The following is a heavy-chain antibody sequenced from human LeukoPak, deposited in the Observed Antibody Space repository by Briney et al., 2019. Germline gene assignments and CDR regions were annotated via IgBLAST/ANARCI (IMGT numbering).Heavy chain of an antibody. V-gene: IGHV3-21*01. CDR2: ISSSSSYI. CDR3: ARSPSYGDYPFDY. J-gene: IGHJ4*02. CDR1: GFPFSTYN. Sequence: GGSLRLSCVVSGFPFSTYNMNWVRQAPGKGLEWVSSISSSSSYIYYADSVKGRFTISRDNAKNSLYLQMNSLRAEDTAVYYCARSPSYGDYPFDYWGQGTLVTVSS. D-gene: IGHD4-17*01.